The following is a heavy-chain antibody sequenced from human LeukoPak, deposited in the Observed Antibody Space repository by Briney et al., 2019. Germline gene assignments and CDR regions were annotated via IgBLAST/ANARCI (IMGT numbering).Heavy chain of an antibody. CDR3: SIVVVPAAMGDPFDY. CDR1: GGSISSYY. D-gene: IGHD2-2*01. CDR2: IYTSGST. J-gene: IGHJ4*02. V-gene: IGHV4-4*07. Sequence: SETLSLTCTVSGGSISSYYWSWIRQPAGKGLEWIGRIYTSGSTNYNPSLKSRVTMSVDTSKNQFSLKLSSVTAADTAVYYCSIVVVPAAMGDPFDYWGQGTLVTVSS.